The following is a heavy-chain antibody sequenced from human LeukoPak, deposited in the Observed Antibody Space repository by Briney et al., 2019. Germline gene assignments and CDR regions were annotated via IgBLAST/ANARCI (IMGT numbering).Heavy chain of an antibody. J-gene: IGHJ3*02. CDR1: GYTFTSYG. Sequence: ATVKVSFKASGYTFTSYGISWVRQAPGQGLEWMGWISAYNGNTNYAQKLQGGVTMTTDTSTSTAYMELRSLRSDDTAVYYCARGVIVVVPAAQDAFDIWGQGTMVTVSS. V-gene: IGHV1-18*01. CDR3: ARGVIVVVPAAQDAFDI. D-gene: IGHD2-2*01. CDR2: ISAYNGNT.